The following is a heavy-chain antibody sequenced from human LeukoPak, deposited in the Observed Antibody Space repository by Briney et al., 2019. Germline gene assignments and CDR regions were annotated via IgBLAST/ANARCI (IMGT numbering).Heavy chain of an antibody. CDR1: GGSSRTNA. Sequence: ASVNVSCKASGGSSRTNAIVWLRQAPGQRPEWMGWISAGSGNTKYSQTFQDRLTLTRDTAASTVYMDLSSLGPEDTAVYFCARERDDDPFDIWGQGTLVIVSS. J-gene: IGHJ3*02. CDR2: ISAGSGNT. CDR3: ARERDDDPFDI. D-gene: IGHD1-1*01. V-gene: IGHV1-3*01.